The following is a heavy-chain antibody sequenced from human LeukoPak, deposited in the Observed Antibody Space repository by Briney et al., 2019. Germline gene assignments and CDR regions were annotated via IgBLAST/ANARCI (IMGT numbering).Heavy chain of an antibody. CDR2: ILNDGSQE. D-gene: IGHD3-16*01. Sequence: PGGSLRLSCAASGFTFCSYGMHWVRQAPGKGLEWVAVILNDGSQEKYADSVKGRFTISRDNSKNTLFLQMNSLRAEDTAGYYCARDDALGDNALDIWGQGTMVTVSS. CDR1: GFTFCSYG. V-gene: IGHV3-33*01. CDR3: ARDDALGDNALDI. J-gene: IGHJ3*02.